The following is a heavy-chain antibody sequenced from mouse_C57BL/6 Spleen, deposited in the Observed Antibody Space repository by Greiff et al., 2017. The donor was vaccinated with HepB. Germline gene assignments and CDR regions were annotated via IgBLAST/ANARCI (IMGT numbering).Heavy chain of an antibody. CDR3: ARDGGLRYYAMDY. D-gene: IGHD2-4*01. V-gene: IGHV1-82*01. CDR2: IYPGDGDT. CDR1: GYAFSSSW. J-gene: IGHJ4*01. Sequence: QVHVKQSGPELVKPGASVKISCKASGYAFSSSWMNWVKQRPGKGLEWIGRIYPGDGDTNYNGKFKGKATLTADKSSSTAYMQLSSLTSEDSAVYFCARDGGLRYYAMDYWGQGTSVTVSS.